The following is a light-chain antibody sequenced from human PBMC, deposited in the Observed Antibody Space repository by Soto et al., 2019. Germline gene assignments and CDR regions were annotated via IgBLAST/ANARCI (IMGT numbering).Light chain of an antibody. CDR3: QQYESSPLT. Sequence: EIVLTQSPDTLSLSPGERATLSCRASQSVSSSFLAWYQQKPGQAPRPLIYRASSRATGIPDRFTGSGSETDFTLTISRLEPEDFAVYYFQQYESSPLTFGGGTKVEI. CDR1: QSVSSSF. CDR2: RAS. V-gene: IGKV3-20*01. J-gene: IGKJ4*01.